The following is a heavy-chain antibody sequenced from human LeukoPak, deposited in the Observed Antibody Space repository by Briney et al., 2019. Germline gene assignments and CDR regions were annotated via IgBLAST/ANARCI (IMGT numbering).Heavy chain of an antibody. J-gene: IGHJ4*02. Sequence: GGSLRLSCAASGFTFSSYGMHWVRQAPGKGLEWVAVIWYDGSNKYYADSVKGRFTISRDNSKNTLYLQMNSLRAEDTAVYYCARVGYSSGLNYYFDYWGQGTLVTVSS. CDR2: IWYDGSNK. CDR1: GFTFSSYG. D-gene: IGHD6-19*01. CDR3: ARVGYSSGLNYYFDY. V-gene: IGHV3-33*01.